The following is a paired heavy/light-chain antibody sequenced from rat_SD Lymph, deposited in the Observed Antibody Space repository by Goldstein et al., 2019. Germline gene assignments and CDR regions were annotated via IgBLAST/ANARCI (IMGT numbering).Heavy chain of an antibody. D-gene: IGHD1-1*01. CDR1: GFTFSNYY. CDR3: ARHSGYSPLDY. J-gene: IGHJ2*01. Sequence: EVQLVESGGGLVQPGRSLKLSCAASGFTFSNYYMAWVRQAPKKGLEWVATISTSGSRTYYPDSVKGRFTISRDNAKSSLYLQMNSLKSEDTATYYCARHSGYSPLDYWGQGVMVTVSS. V-gene: IGHV5-25*01. CDR2: ISTSGSRT.
Light chain of an antibody. CDR2: SGS. Sequence: DVQMTQSLSYLAASPGESVSISCKASKSISNNLAWYQEKPGKANKLLIHSGSTLQSGTPSRFSGSGSGRDYSFSISNVESEDIASYYCLQYDNLPWTFGGGTKLELK. J-gene: IGKJ1*01. CDR1: KSISNN. V-gene: IGKV16S1*01. CDR3: LQYDNLPWT.